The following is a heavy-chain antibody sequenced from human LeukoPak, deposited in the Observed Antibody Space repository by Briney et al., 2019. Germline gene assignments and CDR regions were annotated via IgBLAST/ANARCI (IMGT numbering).Heavy chain of an antibody. CDR3: ARQLGDYYDSSGYFDY. V-gene: IGHV1-18*01. CDR1: GYTFTSYG. Sequence: ASVKVSCKASGYTFTSYGISWVRQAPGQGLEWMGWISAYNGNTNYAQKLQGRVTMTTDTSTSTAYMELRSLRSDGTAVYYCARQLGDYYDSSGYFDYWGQGTLVTVSS. CDR2: ISAYNGNT. J-gene: IGHJ4*02. D-gene: IGHD3-22*01.